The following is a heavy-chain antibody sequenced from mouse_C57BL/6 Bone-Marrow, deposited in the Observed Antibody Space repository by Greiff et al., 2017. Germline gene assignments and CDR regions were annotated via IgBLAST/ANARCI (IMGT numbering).Heavy chain of an antibody. CDR1: GFTFSSYG. J-gene: IGHJ4*01. CDR3: ARDHYVGSSRYAMDD. Sequence: EVQVVDSGGDLVKPGGSLKLSCAASGFTFSSYGMSWVRQTPDKRLEWVATISSGGGYTYYPDSVKGRFTISRDNAKNTLYLQLSSLKSEDAAMYYCARDHYVGSSRYAMDDWGQGTSVTVSS. CDR2: ISSGGGYT. V-gene: IGHV5-6*01. D-gene: IGHD1-1*01.